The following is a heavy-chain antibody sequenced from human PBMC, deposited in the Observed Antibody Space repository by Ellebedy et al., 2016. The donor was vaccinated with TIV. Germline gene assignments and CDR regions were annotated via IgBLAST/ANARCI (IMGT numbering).Heavy chain of an antibody. D-gene: IGHD1-26*01. CDR3: ARGGAGFDSMNRELSFDS. Sequence: GGSLRLXCAASGFTFSSYSMNWVRQAPGKGLEWVSYISSSSSTIYYADSVKGRFTISRDNAENSLYLQMNSLRDEDTALYYCARGGAGFDSMNRELSFDSWGQGTLVIVSS. CDR2: ISSSSSTI. CDR1: GFTFSSYS. J-gene: IGHJ4*02. V-gene: IGHV3-48*02.